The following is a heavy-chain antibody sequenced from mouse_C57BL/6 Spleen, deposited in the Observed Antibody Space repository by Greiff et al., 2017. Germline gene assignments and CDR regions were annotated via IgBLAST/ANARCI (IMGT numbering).Heavy chain of an antibody. D-gene: IGHD1-1*01. CDR3: ARPITTVVAFDY. J-gene: IGHJ2*01. CDR1: GYTFTSYG. V-gene: IGHV1-81*01. Sequence: VQLQQSGAELARPGASVKLSCKASGYTFTSYGISWVKQRTGQGLEWIGEIYPRSGNTYYNEKFKGKATLTADKSSSTAYMGLRSLTSEDSAVYFCARPITTVVAFDYWGQGTTLTVSS. CDR2: IYPRSGNT.